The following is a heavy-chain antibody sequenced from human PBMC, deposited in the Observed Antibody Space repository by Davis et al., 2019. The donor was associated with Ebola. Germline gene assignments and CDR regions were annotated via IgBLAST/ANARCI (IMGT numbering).Heavy chain of an antibody. V-gene: IGHV4-59*01. J-gene: IGHJ4*02. CDR1: DDPISNYY. D-gene: IGHD3-10*01. CDR3: ARVGPMVRGVTFFYFDY. Sequence: PSETLSLTCTVSDDPISNYYWSWVRQPPGKGLEWIGYINNSGSTNYNPSLKSRVTISVDTSKNQFSLRLSSVTAADTAVYYCARVGPMVRGVTFFYFDYWGQGTLVTVSS. CDR2: INNSGST.